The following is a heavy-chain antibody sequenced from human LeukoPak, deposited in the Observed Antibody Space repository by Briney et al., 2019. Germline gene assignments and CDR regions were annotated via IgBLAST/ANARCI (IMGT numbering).Heavy chain of an antibody. CDR3: AREVRQKWGEEQWLVLDDYFDY. V-gene: IGHV3-7*03. Sequence: PGRSLRLSCAASGFTFSSYAMHWVRQAPGKGLEWVANIKQDGSEKYYVDSVKGRFTISRDNAKNSLYLQMNSLRAEDTAVYYCAREVRQKWGEEQWLVLDDYFDYWGQGTLVTVSS. CDR1: GFTFSSYA. CDR2: IKQDGSEK. D-gene: IGHD6-19*01. J-gene: IGHJ4*02.